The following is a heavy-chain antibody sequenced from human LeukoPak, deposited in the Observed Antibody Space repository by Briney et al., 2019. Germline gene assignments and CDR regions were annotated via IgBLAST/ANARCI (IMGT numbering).Heavy chain of an antibody. CDR2: ISSSSSYI. D-gene: IGHD3-10*01. Sequence: GGSLRLSCAASGFTFSSYSMNWVRQAPGKRLEWVSSISSSSSYIYYADSVKGRFTISRDNAKNSLYLQMNSLRAEDTALYFCARGFFGESLVLDYWGQGSLVTVSS. CDR3: ARGFFGESLVLDY. J-gene: IGHJ4*02. V-gene: IGHV3-21*04. CDR1: GFTFSSYS.